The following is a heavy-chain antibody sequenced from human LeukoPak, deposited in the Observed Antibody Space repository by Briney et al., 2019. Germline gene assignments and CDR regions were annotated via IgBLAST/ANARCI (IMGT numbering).Heavy chain of an antibody. Sequence: SETLSLTCTVPGASISSYYWSWIRQTPGKGLEWSGYIYYSGSTNYNPSLKSRVTISVDTSKNQFSLKLSSVTAADTAVYYCARSGSGGMDFFDYWGQGTLVTVSS. D-gene: IGHD6-19*01. CDR3: ARSGSGGMDFFDY. CDR2: IYYSGST. CDR1: GASISSYY. V-gene: IGHV4-59*01. J-gene: IGHJ4*02.